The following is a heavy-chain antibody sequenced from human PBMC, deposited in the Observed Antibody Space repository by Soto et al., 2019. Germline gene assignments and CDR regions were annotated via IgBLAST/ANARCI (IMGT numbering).Heavy chain of an antibody. Sequence: APAEATCKASGYTYTNNDVSWVRQATGQGLEWMGWVNPGSGDTGYAQKFQGRLTMTRDISIATAYMELNSLTSEDTAIYYCARMGSFGSLNWFDPWGQGTLVTVSS. CDR2: VNPGSGDT. V-gene: IGHV1-8*01. CDR1: GYTYTNND. CDR3: ARMGSFGSLNWFDP. J-gene: IGHJ5*02. D-gene: IGHD5-18*01.